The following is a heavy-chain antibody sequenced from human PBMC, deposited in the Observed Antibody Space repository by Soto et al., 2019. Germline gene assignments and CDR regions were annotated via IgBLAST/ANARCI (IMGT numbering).Heavy chain of an antibody. J-gene: IGHJ6*02. D-gene: IGHD6-6*01. V-gene: IGHV1-2*02. Sequence: ASVKVSCKASGYTFAAYYIHWVRQAPGQGLEWMGWINPNSRDTNNAQKFQGRVTMTRDASTRTAYMELSRLRSDDTAVYYCARDGRYSSSVGYYYYGMDVWGQGTTVTVSS. CDR1: GYTFAAYY. CDR3: ARDGRYSSSVGYYYYGMDV. CDR2: INPNSRDT.